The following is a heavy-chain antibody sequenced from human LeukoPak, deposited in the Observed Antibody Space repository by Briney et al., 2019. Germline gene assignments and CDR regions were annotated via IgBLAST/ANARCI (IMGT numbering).Heavy chain of an antibody. Sequence: PGGSLRLSCAASGFALSSHWMTWVRQVPGRGPEWVANVNRDGSETYYLDSVKGRFTISKDNAKNSLYLQMNSLRAEDTAVYYCARDTGYGDSIDYWGQGTLVTVSS. CDR3: ARDTGYGDSIDY. D-gene: IGHD4-17*01. CDR1: GFALSSHW. V-gene: IGHV3-7*01. CDR2: VNRDGSET. J-gene: IGHJ4*02.